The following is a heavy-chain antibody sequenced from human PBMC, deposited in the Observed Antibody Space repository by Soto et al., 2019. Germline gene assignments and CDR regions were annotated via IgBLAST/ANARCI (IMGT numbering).Heavy chain of an antibody. V-gene: IGHV3-33*01. D-gene: IGHD3-10*01. CDR3: ARDDEYSGNGMDV. CDR2: ILNDGSNR. J-gene: IGHJ6*02. Sequence: QVQLVESEGGVVQPARSLRLSCAASEFTFSNYGMHWVRQAPGKGLEWVAVILNDGSNRYHADSVKDRFTISRDNSKNTLYLQMNSLRAEDTAVYYCARDDEYSGNGMDVWGQGTTVTVS. CDR1: EFTFSNYG.